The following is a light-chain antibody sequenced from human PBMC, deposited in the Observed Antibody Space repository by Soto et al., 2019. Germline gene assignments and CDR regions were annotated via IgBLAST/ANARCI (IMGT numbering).Light chain of an antibody. J-gene: IGKJ4*01. CDR1: QSLSSF. V-gene: IGKV3-11*01. CDR2: DTS. CDR3: QQGTSRPVT. Sequence: EIVLTQSPATLSLSPGERATLFCRASQSLSSFLAWFQQKPGQAPRLLIYDTSNRATGIPARFSGSGSRTDITDNISMQEAEDFAVYLYQQGTSRPVTFGGGTKVEIK.